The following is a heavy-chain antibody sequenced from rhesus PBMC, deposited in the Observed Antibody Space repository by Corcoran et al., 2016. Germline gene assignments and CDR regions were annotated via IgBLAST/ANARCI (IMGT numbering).Heavy chain of an antibody. V-gene: IGHV4S7*01. CDR2: IYGSGGST. D-gene: IGHD1-1*01. CDR1: GGSISASYS. CDR3: ARDWRYSLYGLDS. J-gene: IGHJ6*01. Sequence: QVQLQESGPGLVKPSETLSLTCAVSGGSISASYSWSCILPPPGTGREWIGYIYGSGGSTYYNPSLKSRVTISTDTSKNQFSLKLSSVTAADTAVYYCARDWRYSLYGLDSWGQGVVVTVSS.